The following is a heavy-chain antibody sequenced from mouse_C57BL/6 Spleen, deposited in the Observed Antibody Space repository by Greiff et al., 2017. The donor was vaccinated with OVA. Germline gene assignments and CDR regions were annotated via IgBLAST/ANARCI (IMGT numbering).Heavy chain of an antibody. V-gene: IGHV3-6*01. D-gene: IGHD2-2*01. CDR3: AREESMATTGCAY. Sequence: ESGPGLVKPSQSLSLSCSVTGYSITSGYYWNWIRQFPGNQLECMGYISYDGRTNYNPPLKNPIPITRDTSKNQFFLKLNSVTTENTATYYGAREESMATTGCAYWGQGTLVTVSA. J-gene: IGHJ3*01. CDR2: ISYDGRT. CDR1: GYSITSGYY.